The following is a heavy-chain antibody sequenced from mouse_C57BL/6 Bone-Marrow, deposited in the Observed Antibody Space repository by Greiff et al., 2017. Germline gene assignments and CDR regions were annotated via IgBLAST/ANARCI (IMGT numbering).Heavy chain of an antibody. J-gene: IGHJ4*01. CDR1: GYSFTDYN. CDR3: APLYYYGSGFYAMDY. Sequence: VQLQQSGAELVKPGASVKISCKASGYSFTDYNMNWVKQSNGKSLEWIGVINPNYGTTSYNQKFKGKATLTVDQSSSTAYMQLNSLTSEDSAVYYCAPLYYYGSGFYAMDYWGQGTSVTVSS. V-gene: IGHV1-39*01. CDR2: INPNYGTT. D-gene: IGHD1-1*01.